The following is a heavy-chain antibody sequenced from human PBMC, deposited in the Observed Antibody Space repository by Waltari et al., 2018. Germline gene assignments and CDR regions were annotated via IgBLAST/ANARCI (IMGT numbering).Heavy chain of an antibody. CDR1: GFPFSSDG. J-gene: IGHJ5*02. V-gene: IGHV3-30*02. CDR2: RRDDGSNK. CDR3: AKGKSHNWFDP. Sequence: QVQLVESGGGVVQPGGSLRLSCAASGFPFSSDGMHWVRQAPGKGLEWVAFRRDDGSNKYYSDAGKGRFTNSRENFKNTLYLQMNSLRAEDTAVYYCAKGKSHNWFDPWGQGTLVTVSS.